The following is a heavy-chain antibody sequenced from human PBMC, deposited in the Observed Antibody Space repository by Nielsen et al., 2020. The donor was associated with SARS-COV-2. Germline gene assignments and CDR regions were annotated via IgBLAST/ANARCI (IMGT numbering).Heavy chain of an antibody. CDR3: ARQDSSGWFKYYYYMDV. Sequence: GESLKISCAASGFTFNGPAMHWVRQASGKGLEWVGRIRSRLNSYATAYAASVKGRFTISRDDSSNTAYLQMNSLKTEDTAVYYCARQDSSGWFKYYYYMDVWGKGTTVTVSS. CDR2: IRSRLNSYAT. D-gene: IGHD6-19*01. V-gene: IGHV3-73*01. J-gene: IGHJ6*03. CDR1: GFTFNGPA.